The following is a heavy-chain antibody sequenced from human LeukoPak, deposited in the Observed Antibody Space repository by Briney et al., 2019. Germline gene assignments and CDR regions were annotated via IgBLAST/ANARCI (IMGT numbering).Heavy chain of an antibody. CDR2: INPNSGGT. D-gene: IGHD3-9*01. J-gene: IGHJ3*02. CDR3: AKAYGTVDWDAFDI. CDR1: GYTLTGYY. Sequence: GASVKVSCKASGYTLTGYYMHWVRQAPGQGLEWMGWINPNSGGTNYAQKFQGRVTMTRDTSISTAYMELSRLRSDDTAVYYCAKAYGTVDWDAFDIWGQGTMVTVSS. V-gene: IGHV1-2*02.